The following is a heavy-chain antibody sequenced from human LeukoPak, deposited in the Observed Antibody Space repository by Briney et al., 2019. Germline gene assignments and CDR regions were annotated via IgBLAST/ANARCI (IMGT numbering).Heavy chain of an antibody. D-gene: IGHD4-17*01. CDR1: GYTLSSYD. V-gene: IGHV1-46*01. CDR3: ARSLFYGDQGYFDY. CDR2: INPSAGST. Sequence: ASVKVSCKASGYTLSSYDMHWVRQAPGQGLEWMAIINPSAGSTDYARKFQGGVTVTRDTSLSTTYLELSSLRSDDTAVYYCARSLFYGDQGYFDYWGQGTLVTVSS. J-gene: IGHJ4*02.